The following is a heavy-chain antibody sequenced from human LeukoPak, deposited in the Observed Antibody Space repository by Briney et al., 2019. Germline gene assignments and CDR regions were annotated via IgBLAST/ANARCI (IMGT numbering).Heavy chain of an antibody. CDR3: ARGNYCSGGSCYWFDP. Sequence: SETLSLTCTVSGGSVSSGSYYWSWIRQPPAKGLEWIGGIYYSGSTNYNPSLKSRVTISVDTSKNQFSLKLSSVTAADTAVYYCARGNYCSGGSCYWFDPWGQGTLVTVSS. CDR2: IYYSGST. V-gene: IGHV4-61*01. J-gene: IGHJ5*02. CDR1: GGSVSSGSYY. D-gene: IGHD2-15*01.